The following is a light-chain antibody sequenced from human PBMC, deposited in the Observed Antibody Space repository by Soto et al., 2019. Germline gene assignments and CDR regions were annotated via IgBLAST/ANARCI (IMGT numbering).Light chain of an antibody. V-gene: IGKV4-1*01. Sequence: DIVMTQSPDSLAVSLGERATINCKSSQSVLYSSNNNNYIAWYQQKPGQPPKLIIYWASTRESGVAEGFSGSGYGTDFTLAISSLQAEDVAIYYCQQYYDTPSTFGQGTKVDIK. CDR2: WAS. CDR3: QQYYDTPST. CDR1: QSVLYSSNNNNY. J-gene: IGKJ1*01.